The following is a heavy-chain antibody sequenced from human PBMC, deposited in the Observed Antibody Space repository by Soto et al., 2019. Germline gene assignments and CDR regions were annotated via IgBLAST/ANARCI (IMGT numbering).Heavy chain of an antibody. D-gene: IGHD1-1*01. CDR1: GFTFGDYG. CDR3: AKNQDWNRPDPGAFDV. V-gene: IGHV3-23*01. J-gene: IGHJ3*01. Sequence: EVQLSQSGGGLVQRGGSLRLSCEGSGFTFGDYGINWVRQAPGKGLEWVSGISGSGNKIDYSDSVEGRLTVSRDNSKNTVFLQMNGLSAGDTAVYFCAKNQDWNRPDPGAFDVWGQGTMVTVSS. CDR2: ISGSGNKI.